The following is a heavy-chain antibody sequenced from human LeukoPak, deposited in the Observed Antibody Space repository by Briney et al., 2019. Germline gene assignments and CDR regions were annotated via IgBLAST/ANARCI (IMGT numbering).Heavy chain of an antibody. CDR3: ARGGYPYYYDSSGYPLDY. J-gene: IGHJ4*02. CDR1: GFTFSSYG. Sequence: GGSLRLSCAASGFTFSSYGMHWVRQAPGKGLEWVAVIWYDGSNKYYADSVKGRFTISRDNSKNTLYLQMNSLRAEDTAVYYCARGGYPYYYDSSGYPLDYWGQGTLVTVSS. CDR2: IWYDGSNK. V-gene: IGHV3-33*01. D-gene: IGHD3-22*01.